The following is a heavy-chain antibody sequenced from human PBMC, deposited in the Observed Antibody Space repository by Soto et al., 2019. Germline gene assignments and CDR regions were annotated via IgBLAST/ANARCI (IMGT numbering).Heavy chain of an antibody. CDR3: ARDQPQYYYDSSGYFDY. V-gene: IGHV1-18*01. Sequence: QVQLAQSGAEVKKPGASVKVSCKASGYTFTSYGISWVRQAPGQGLEWMGWISAYNGNTNYAQKLQGRVTMTTDTSTSTAYMELRSLRSDDTAVYYCARDQPQYYYDSSGYFDYWGQGTLVTVSS. D-gene: IGHD3-22*01. CDR2: ISAYNGNT. CDR1: GYTFTSYG. J-gene: IGHJ4*02.